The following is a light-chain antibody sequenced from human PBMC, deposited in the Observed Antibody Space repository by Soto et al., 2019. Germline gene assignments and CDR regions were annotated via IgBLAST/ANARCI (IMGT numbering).Light chain of an antibody. CDR3: QQSNSTRT. CDR1: QCISSY. Sequence: IKLTQPPSSLPASVEDRVTLIFRASQCISSYLAWYQQKPGKAPKLLIYDASTLQSGVPSRFSGSGSGTDFTLTISSLQPDDFATYYCQQSNSTRTFGQGTKVDIK. V-gene: IGKV1-39*01. CDR2: DAS. J-gene: IGKJ1*01.